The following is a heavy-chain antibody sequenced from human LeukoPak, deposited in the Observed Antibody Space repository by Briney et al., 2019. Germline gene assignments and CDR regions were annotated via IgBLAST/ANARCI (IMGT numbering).Heavy chain of an antibody. CDR1: GLTFSSYA. CDR3: AKDQTGRYFDWFPPGDY. D-gene: IGHD3-9*01. J-gene: IGHJ4*02. CDR2: ISGSGVYDT. Sequence: GGSLRLFCAASGLTFSSYAMSWVRQAPGKGLEWVSAISGSGVYDTYYADSVKGRFTISRDNSKNTVYLQMNSLRAEDTAVYYCAKDQTGRYFDWFPPGDYWGQGTLVTVSS. V-gene: IGHV3-23*01.